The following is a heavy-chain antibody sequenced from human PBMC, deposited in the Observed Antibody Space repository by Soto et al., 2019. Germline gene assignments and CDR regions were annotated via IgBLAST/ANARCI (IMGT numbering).Heavy chain of an antibody. Sequence: EVQLVQSGAEVKKPGESLKISCTCSGYSFTSYWLGWVRQMPGKGLEWMGIIYPGDSDTRYSPSFQGQVTISADKSISTAYLQWSSLKAADTAMYYCARLGAGNSGKDAFDIWGQGTMVTVSS. CDR1: GYSFTSYW. D-gene: IGHD4-4*01. CDR2: IYPGDSDT. V-gene: IGHV5-51*01. J-gene: IGHJ3*02. CDR3: ARLGAGNSGKDAFDI.